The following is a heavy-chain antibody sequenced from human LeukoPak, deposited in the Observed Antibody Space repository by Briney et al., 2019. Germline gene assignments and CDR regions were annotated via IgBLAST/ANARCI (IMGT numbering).Heavy chain of an antibody. CDR1: GYTFTTYY. CDR3: ASCTNTYGHAPFDY. J-gene: IGHJ4*02. D-gene: IGHD5-18*01. Sequence: AASVKVSCKASGYTFTTYYMHWVRQAPGQGLEWMGIINPSGGSTSYTQKFQGRVTMTRDTSTSTVYMELSSLRSEDTAVYYCASCTNTYGHAPFDYWGQGTLVTVSS. CDR2: INPSGGST. V-gene: IGHV1-46*01.